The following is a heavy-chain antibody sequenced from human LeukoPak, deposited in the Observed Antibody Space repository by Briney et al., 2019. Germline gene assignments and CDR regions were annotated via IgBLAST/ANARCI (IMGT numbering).Heavy chain of an antibody. CDR2: IYYSGST. V-gene: IGHV4-59*01. CDR1: GGSISSYY. Sequence: SETLSLTCTVSGGSISSYYWSWIRHPPGKGLEWIGYIYYSGSTNYNPSLKSRVTISVDTSKNQFSLKLSSVTAADTAVYYCARVEVGASRLGAFDIWGQGTMVTVSS. J-gene: IGHJ3*02. CDR3: ARVEVGASRLGAFDI. D-gene: IGHD1-26*01.